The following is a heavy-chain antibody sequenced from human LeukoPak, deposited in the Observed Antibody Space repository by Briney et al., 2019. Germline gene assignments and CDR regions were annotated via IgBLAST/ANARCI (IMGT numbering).Heavy chain of an antibody. Sequence: PSETLSLTCAVYGGSFSGYYWSWIRQPPGKGLEWIGEINHSGSTNYNPSLKSRVTISVDTSKNQFSLKLSSVTAADTAVYYCARLAGSGSYNYWGQGTLVTVSS. V-gene: IGHV4-34*01. D-gene: IGHD3-10*01. CDR2: INHSGST. CDR1: GGSFSGYY. J-gene: IGHJ4*02. CDR3: ARLAGSGSYNY.